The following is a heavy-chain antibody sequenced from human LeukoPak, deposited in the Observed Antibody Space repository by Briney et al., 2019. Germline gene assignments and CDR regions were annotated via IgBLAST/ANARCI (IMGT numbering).Heavy chain of an antibody. CDR1: GGSFSGYY. J-gene: IGHJ4*02. Sequence: SETLSLTCAVYGGSFSGYYWSWIRQPPGKGLEWIGEINHSGSTNYNPSLKSRVTISVDTSKNQFSLKLSSVIAADTAVYYCARPGRVSSGYYYDYWGQGTLVTVSS. V-gene: IGHV4-34*01. CDR3: ARPGRVSSGYYYDY. CDR2: INHSGST. D-gene: IGHD3-22*01.